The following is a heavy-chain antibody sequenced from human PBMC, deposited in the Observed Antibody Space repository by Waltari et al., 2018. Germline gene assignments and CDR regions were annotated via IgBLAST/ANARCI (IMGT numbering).Heavy chain of an antibody. Sequence: EVQLVESGGGLLQPGGSLGLSCAASGFTFIHAWMHGVRQPPGKGLVWVSRIKPDGSSTSYADSVKGRFTISRDNAKNTLYMQMNSLRAEDTAVYYCTTDLTGYSDYWGQGTLVTVSS. CDR3: TTDLTGYSDY. V-gene: IGHV3-74*01. D-gene: IGHD3-9*01. CDR1: GFTFIHAW. J-gene: IGHJ4*02. CDR2: IKPDGSST.